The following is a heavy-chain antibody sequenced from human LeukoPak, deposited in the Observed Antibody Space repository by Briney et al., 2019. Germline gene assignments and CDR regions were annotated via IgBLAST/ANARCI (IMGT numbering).Heavy chain of an antibody. D-gene: IGHD2-15*01. V-gene: IGHV3-9*01. CDR2: LSWNSGSI. J-gene: IGHJ3*02. CDR1: GFTFDDHA. CDR3: AREDTTIVVVVAATPMAPFDAFDI. Sequence: GGSLRLSCAASGFTFDDHAMHWVRQAPGKGLEWVSGLSWNSGSIDYADSVKGRFTISRDNAKNSLYLQMNSLRAEDTAVYYCAREDTTIVVVVAATPMAPFDAFDIWGQGTMVTVSS.